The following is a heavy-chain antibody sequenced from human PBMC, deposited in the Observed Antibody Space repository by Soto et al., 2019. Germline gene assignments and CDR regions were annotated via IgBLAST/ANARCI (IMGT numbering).Heavy chain of an antibody. V-gene: IGHV4-39*01. CDR1: GGSISDDTYY. Sequence: SETLSLTCTVSGGSISDDTYYWGWIRQPPGKGLEWIGSMYYSGTSSYNPSLKSRVSMSVDTSKKQLSLRLTSVTAADTAVYFCAILHCFRPNCVPLDPWGQGTLVTLSS. J-gene: IGHJ5*02. CDR2: MYYSGTS. D-gene: IGHD1-1*01. CDR3: AILHCFRPNCVPLDP.